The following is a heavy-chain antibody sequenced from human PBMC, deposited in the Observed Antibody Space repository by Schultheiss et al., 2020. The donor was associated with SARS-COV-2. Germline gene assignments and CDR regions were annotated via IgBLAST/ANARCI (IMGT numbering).Heavy chain of an antibody. CDR2: ISSSSSTI. CDR3: ARAQPPIMVQGVITHYYYYGMDV. V-gene: IGHV3-11*01. J-gene: IGHJ6*02. D-gene: IGHD3-10*01. CDR1: GFTFSENY. Sequence: GGSLRLSCAASGFTFSENYMSWIRQAPGKGLEWVSYISSSSSTIYYADSVKGRFTISRDNAKNSLYLQMNSLRAEDTAVYYCARAQPPIMVQGVITHYYYYGMDVWGQGTTVTVSS.